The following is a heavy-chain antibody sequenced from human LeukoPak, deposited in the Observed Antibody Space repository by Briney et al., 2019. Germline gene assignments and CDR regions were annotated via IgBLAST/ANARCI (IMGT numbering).Heavy chain of an antibody. Sequence: GASVKVSCTASRYSFSDYYIHWLRQAPGQGLEWMGWINPKSGGTNYAQNFQGRVTMTRDTSSTTVYMELTRLRSDDTAVYYCARPLGSLKEYWWFDPWGQGTLVTVSS. D-gene: IGHD2/OR15-2a*01. CDR3: ARPLGSLKEYWWFDP. J-gene: IGHJ5*02. CDR2: INPKSGGT. V-gene: IGHV1-2*02. CDR1: RYSFSDYY.